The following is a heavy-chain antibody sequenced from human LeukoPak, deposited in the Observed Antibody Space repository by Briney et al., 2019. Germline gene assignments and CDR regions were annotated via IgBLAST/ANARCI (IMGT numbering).Heavy chain of an antibody. D-gene: IGHD5-24*01. CDR3: AKAEMPTTYFDY. V-gene: IGHV3-23*01. Sequence: PGGSLRLSCAASGFTFSSYAMSWVRQAPGKGLEWVSAISSGGGTTYYADSLKGRFTISRDNSKNALYLQMNSLRAEDTAIYYCAKAEMPTTYFDYWGQGTLVTVSS. CDR1: GFTFSSYA. J-gene: IGHJ4*02. CDR2: ISSGGGTT.